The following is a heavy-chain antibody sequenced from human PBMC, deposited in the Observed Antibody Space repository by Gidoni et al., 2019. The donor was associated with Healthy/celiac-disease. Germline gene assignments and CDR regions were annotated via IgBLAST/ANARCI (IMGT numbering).Heavy chain of an antibody. D-gene: IGHD2-2*02. CDR2: IIPTLGIA. Sequence: QVQLVQSGAEVKKPGSSVKVSCKASGGTFSSYALSWVRQAPGQGLEWMGRIIPTLGIANYAQKFQGRVTITADKSTSTAYMELSSLRSEDTAVYYCAKEMTGDIVVVPAAIVGVLGNWFDPWGQGTLVTVSS. CDR1: GGTFSSYA. V-gene: IGHV1-69*04. CDR3: AKEMTGDIVVVPAAIVGVLGNWFDP. J-gene: IGHJ5*02.